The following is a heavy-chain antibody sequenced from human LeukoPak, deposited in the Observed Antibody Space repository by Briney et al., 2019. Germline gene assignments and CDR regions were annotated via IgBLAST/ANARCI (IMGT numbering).Heavy chain of an antibody. J-gene: IGHJ6*02. D-gene: IGHD1-26*01. Sequence: GGSLRLSCAASGFTFSSYSMHWVRQAPGKGLVWVSRIKTDGFTTTYADSVKGRFTISRDNAKNTLYLQMNSLRAEDTAVYYCAREELLGAYYYYGMDVWGQGTTVTVSS. V-gene: IGHV3-74*01. CDR1: GFTFSSYS. CDR3: AREELLGAYYYYGMDV. CDR2: IKTDGFTT.